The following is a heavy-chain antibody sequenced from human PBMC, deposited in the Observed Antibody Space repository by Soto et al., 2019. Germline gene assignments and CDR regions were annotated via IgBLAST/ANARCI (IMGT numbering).Heavy chain of an antibody. CDR3: ARHHGPTTSEKWFDP. CDR1: GYTFFTYD. Sequence: QVHLVQSGVEVKTPGASVKVSCQASGYTFFTYDISWVRQAPGQGLEWMGWISTYSGDTQYAQMFQGRVTITTDTSASTAYLELRSLRSDDTAVYYCARHHGPTTSEKWFDPWGQGTLVTVSS. V-gene: IGHV1-18*01. CDR2: ISTYSGDT. D-gene: IGHD5-12*01. J-gene: IGHJ5*02.